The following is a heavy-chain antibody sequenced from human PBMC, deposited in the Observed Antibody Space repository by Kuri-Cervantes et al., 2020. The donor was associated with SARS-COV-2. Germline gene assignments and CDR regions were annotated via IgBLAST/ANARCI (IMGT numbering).Heavy chain of an antibody. J-gene: IGHJ4*02. CDR3: ARELIAAAGLGEVDY. CDR2: ISAYNGNT. V-gene: IGHV1-18*01. D-gene: IGHD6-13*01. CDR1: GYTFTSYG. Sequence: ASVKVSCKASGYTFTSYGISWVRQAPGQGLEWMGWISAYNGNTNYAQKLQGRVTMTTDTSTSTAYMELRSLRSDDTAVYYCARELIAAAGLGEVDYWGQGTLVTVSS.